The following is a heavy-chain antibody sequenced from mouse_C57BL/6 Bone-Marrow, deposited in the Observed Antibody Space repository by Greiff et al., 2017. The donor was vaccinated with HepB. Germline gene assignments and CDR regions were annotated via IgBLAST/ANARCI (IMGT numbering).Heavy chain of an antibody. CDR3: VRGEGYYSNYGYFDY. J-gene: IGHJ2*01. Sequence: EVQLVESGGGLVQPKGSLKLSCAASGFSFNTYAMNWVRQAPGKGLEWVARIRSKSNNYATYYADSVKDRFTISRDDSESMLYLQMNNLKTEDTAMYYCVRGEGYYSNYGYFDYWGQGTTLTVSS. D-gene: IGHD2-5*01. V-gene: IGHV10-1*01. CDR2: IRSKSNNYAT. CDR1: GFSFNTYA.